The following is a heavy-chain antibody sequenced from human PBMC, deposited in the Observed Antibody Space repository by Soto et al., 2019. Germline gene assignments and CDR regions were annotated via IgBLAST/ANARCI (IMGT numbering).Heavy chain of an antibody. Sequence: PGRSLRVLCVASQFTCTNYGMSWISKAQGKGLEWVANIKQDGSKKYYVDSVKGRFTISRDNAKNSLYLQMNSLRAEDTAVYYCARGTCSSTTCYAVYFDSWGQGTLVTVSS. CDR2: IKQDGSKK. V-gene: IGHV3-7*01. CDR1: QFTCTNYG. CDR3: ARGTCSSTTCYAVYFDS. D-gene: IGHD2-2*01. J-gene: IGHJ4*02.